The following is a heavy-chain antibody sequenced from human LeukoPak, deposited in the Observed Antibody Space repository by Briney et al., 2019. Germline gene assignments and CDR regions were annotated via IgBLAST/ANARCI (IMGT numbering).Heavy chain of an antibody. CDR3: ASFWGATADFDY. CDR1: RGSISGYS. Sequence: PSETLSLTCTVSRGSISGYSWSWIQQSPGGGLEWIGYIYYSGDTAYNPSLRSRVTISVDTSKNQFSLKLSSVTAADTAVYYCASFWGATADFDYWGQGTLVTVST. CDR2: IYYSGDT. V-gene: IGHV4-59*08. D-gene: IGHD1-26*01. J-gene: IGHJ4*02.